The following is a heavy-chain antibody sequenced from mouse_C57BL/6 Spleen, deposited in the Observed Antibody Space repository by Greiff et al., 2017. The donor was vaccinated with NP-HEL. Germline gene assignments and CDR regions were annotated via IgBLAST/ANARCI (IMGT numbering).Heavy chain of an antibody. CDR1: GFTFSDYG. CDR2: ISSGSSTI. Sequence: EVKLVESGGGLVKPGGSLKLSCAASGFTFSDYGMHWVRQAPEKGLEWVAYISSGSSTIYYADTVKGRFTISRDNAKNTLFLQMTSLRSEDTAMYYCARGWLLPRMDYWGQGTSVTVSS. J-gene: IGHJ4*01. V-gene: IGHV5-17*01. CDR3: ARGWLLPRMDY. D-gene: IGHD2-3*01.